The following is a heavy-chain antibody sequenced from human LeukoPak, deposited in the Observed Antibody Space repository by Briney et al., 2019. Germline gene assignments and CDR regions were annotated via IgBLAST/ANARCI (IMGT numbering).Heavy chain of an antibody. CDR3: ARDKSANYYYYAMDV. CDR1: GFTFSSYS. J-gene: IGHJ6*02. Sequence: KPGGSLRLSCAASGFTFSSYSMNWVRQAPGKGLEWVSSISSSSSYIYYADSVKGRFTISRDISKNTLYLQMNSLRAEDTAVYYCARDKSANYYYYAMDVWGQGTTVTVSS. D-gene: IGHD6-13*01. CDR2: ISSSSSYI. V-gene: IGHV3-21*01.